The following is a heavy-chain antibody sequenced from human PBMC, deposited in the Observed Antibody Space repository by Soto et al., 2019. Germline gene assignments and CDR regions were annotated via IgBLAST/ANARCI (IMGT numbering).Heavy chain of an antibody. D-gene: IGHD3-10*01. CDR2: IYYSGST. CDR1: GGSISSYY. V-gene: IGHV4-59*01. Sequence: SETLSLTCTVSGGSISSYYWSWIRQPPGKGLEWIGYIYYSGSTNYNPSLKSRVTISVDTSKNQFSLKLSSVTAVDTAVYYCARDCYGSGSYYEKDAFDIWGQGTMVTVSS. J-gene: IGHJ3*02. CDR3: ARDCYGSGSYYEKDAFDI.